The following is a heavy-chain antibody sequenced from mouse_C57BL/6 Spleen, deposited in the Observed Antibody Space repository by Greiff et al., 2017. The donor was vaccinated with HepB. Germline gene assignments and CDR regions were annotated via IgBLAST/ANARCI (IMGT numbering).Heavy chain of an antibody. J-gene: IGHJ4*01. CDR1: GYTFTSYW. V-gene: IGHV1-69*01. CDR2: IDPSDSYT. Sequence: VQLQQPGAELVMPGASVKLSCKASGYTFTSYWMHWVKQRPGQGLEWIGEIDPSDSYTNYNQKFKGKSTLTVDKSSSTAYMQLSSLTSEDSAVYYCARTAQYYYAMDYWGQGTSVTVSS. D-gene: IGHD3-2*02. CDR3: ARTAQYYYAMDY.